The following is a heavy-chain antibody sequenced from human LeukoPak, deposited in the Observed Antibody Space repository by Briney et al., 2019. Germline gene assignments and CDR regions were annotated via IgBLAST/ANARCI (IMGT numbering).Heavy chain of an antibody. Sequence: SETLSLTCTVSGGSISSSSDYWGWIRQPPGRGVEWIGSIYYSGSTYYNPVLKSRVTISVDTSKNQFSLKLSSVTAADTAVYYCAALRSGTIFGVVITPSFDYWGQGTLVTVSS. CDR1: GGSISSSSDY. CDR2: IYYSGST. D-gene: IGHD3-3*01. J-gene: IGHJ4*02. V-gene: IGHV4-39*01. CDR3: AALRSGTIFGVVITPSFDY.